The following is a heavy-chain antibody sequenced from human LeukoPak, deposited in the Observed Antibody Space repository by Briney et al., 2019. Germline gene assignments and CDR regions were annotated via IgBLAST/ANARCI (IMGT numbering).Heavy chain of an antibody. J-gene: IGHJ5*02. CDR1: XXSXSGYX. CDR3: ARGQRWWLRSGWWFDP. CDR2: INHSGST. D-gene: IGHD5-12*01. V-gene: IGHV4-34*01. Sequence: SEXLSXTXXVXXXSXSGYXWSWIXQPPGKGLELSGEINHSGSTNYNPSLKSRVTISVDTSKNQFSLKLSSVTAADTAVYYCARGQRWWLRSGWWFDPWGQGTLVTVSS.